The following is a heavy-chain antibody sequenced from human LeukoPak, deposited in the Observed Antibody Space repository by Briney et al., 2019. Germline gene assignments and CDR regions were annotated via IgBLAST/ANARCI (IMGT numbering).Heavy chain of an antibody. CDR3: RDAAKYLGYYFDY. D-gene: IGHD2-15*01. V-gene: IGHV3-30*03. J-gene: IGHJ4*02. CDR1: GFTFNTFG. CDR2: ISSDGGNK. Sequence: PGGSLRLSCAASGFTFNTFGMHWVRQAPGKGLEWVAAISSDGGNKYYADSVKGRFTISRDNSKNTLYLQMNSLRIEDTAVYYCRDAAKYLGYYFDYWGQGTLVTVSS.